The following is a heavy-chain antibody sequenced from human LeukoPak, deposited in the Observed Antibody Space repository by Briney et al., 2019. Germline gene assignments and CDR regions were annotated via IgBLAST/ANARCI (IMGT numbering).Heavy chain of an antibody. V-gene: IGHV3-66*01. CDR3: ARVSPFDY. CDR1: GFTVSTSY. Sequence: GGSLRLSCAASGFTVSTSYVSWVRQAPGKGLEWVSVTYSSGTTYYADSLKGRFTISRDSSKNTVYLQINNLRVDDTAVYYCARVSPFDYSGQGTLVTVSS. J-gene: IGHJ4*02. CDR2: TYSSGTT.